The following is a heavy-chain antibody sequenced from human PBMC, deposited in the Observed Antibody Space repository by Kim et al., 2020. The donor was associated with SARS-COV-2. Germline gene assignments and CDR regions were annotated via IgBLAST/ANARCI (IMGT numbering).Heavy chain of an antibody. J-gene: IGHJ4*02. CDR2: NK. CDR3: ARDLHYYFDY. D-gene: IGHD3-3*02. Sequence: NKYYVASVKGRFTISRDNSQNTLYLQMNSLRAEDTAVYYCARDLHYYFDYWGQGTLVTVSS. V-gene: IGHV3-30*01.